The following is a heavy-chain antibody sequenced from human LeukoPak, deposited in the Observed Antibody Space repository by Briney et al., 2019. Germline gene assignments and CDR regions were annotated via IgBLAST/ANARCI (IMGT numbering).Heavy chain of an antibody. V-gene: IGHV1-2*06. Sequence: ASVKVSCKASGYTFTGYYMHWVRQAPGQGREWMGRINPNSGGTNYAQKFQGRVTMTRDTSISTAYMELSRLRSDDTAVYYCARSSGDYDSSVNFDYWGQGTLVTVSS. CDR3: ARSSGDYDSSVNFDY. D-gene: IGHD3-22*01. J-gene: IGHJ4*02. CDR1: GYTFTGYY. CDR2: INPNSGGT.